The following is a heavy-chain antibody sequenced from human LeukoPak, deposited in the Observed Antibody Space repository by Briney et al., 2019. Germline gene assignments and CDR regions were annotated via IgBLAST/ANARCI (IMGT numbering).Heavy chain of an antibody. CDR2: IYVTGST. J-gene: IGHJ6*03. CDR3: ARHIGGGIEDMDV. CDR1: GGSIGTYY. D-gene: IGHD3-16*02. V-gene: IGHV4-59*08. Sequence: SETLSLTCTFSGGSIGTYYWSWIRQSPGKGLEWIGYIYVTGSTRYNPYLQSRVTISVDTSRNQFFLKMSSVTAADTAVYYCARHIGGGIEDMDVWGKGTKVTVSS.